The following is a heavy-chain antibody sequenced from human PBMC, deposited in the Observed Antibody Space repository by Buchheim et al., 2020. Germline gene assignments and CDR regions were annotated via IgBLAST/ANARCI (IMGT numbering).Heavy chain of an antibody. CDR1: GFTFSNYD. CDR3: ASGYSYGNADWIY. V-gene: IGHV3-48*03. Sequence: EVHLVESGGGLVQPGGSLRLSCAASGFTFSNYDMNWVRQAPGKGLEWVSHISTSASTVHYADSVKGRFTISRDNAKNSLYLQMNSVRAEDTAVYYCASGYSYGNADWIYWGQGTL. CDR2: ISTSASTV. D-gene: IGHD5-18*01. J-gene: IGHJ4*02.